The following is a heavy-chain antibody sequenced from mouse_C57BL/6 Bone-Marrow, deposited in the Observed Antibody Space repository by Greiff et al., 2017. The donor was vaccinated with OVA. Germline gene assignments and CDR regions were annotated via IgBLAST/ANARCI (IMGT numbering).Heavy chain of an antibody. CDR2: IDPFDSNT. V-gene: IGHV1-69*01. CDR1: GYTFTSYW. Sequence: QVQLQQPGAELVMPGASVKLSCKASGYTFTSYWLHWVKQRPGQGLEWIGEIDPFDSNTNYNQKFKGKSTLTVDKASSTAYMPLSSLTSEDSAVYYWARDYFDYWGQGTTLTVSS. J-gene: IGHJ2*01. CDR3: ARDYFDY.